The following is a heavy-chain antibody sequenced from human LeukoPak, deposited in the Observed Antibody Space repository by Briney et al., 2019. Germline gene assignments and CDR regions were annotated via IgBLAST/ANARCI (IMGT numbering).Heavy chain of an antibody. Sequence: GSLRLSCAASGIIFGSHGMAWVRQAPGKGLEWVSSINPNGDRTCHADFVKGRFTISRDNSKNTVSLHMNSLRAEDSAIYRCARAYDKAYDYWGQGTLVTVSS. J-gene: IGHJ4*02. CDR2: INPNGDRT. CDR1: GIIFGSHG. D-gene: IGHD2-21*01. V-gene: IGHV3-23*01. CDR3: ARAYDKAYDY.